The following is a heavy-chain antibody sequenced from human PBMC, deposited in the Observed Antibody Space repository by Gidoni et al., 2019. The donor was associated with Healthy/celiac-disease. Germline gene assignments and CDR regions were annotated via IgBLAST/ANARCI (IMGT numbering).Heavy chain of an antibody. V-gene: IGHV3-15*01. Sequence: EVQLVESGGGLVKPGGSLRLSCAASGFTFSNAWMSWVRQAPGKGLEWVGRIKSKTDGGTTDYAAPVKGRFTISRDDSKNTLYLQMNSLKTEDTAVYYCTTNHINPLYYFDYWGQGTLVTVSS. CDR2: IKSKTDGGTT. J-gene: IGHJ4*02. CDR1: GFTFSNAW. CDR3: TTNHINPLYYFDY.